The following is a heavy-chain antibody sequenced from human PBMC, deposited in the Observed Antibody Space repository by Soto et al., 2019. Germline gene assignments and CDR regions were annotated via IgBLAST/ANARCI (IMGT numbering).Heavy chain of an antibody. D-gene: IGHD1-1*01. CDR1: GFTFSSYG. CDR3: AKSGSFFRPSLGYFDY. J-gene: IGHJ4*02. V-gene: IGHV3-33*06. Sequence: PGGSLRLSCAASGFTFSSYGMHWVRQAPGKGLEWVAVIWYDGSNKYYADSVKGRFTISRDNSKNTLYLQMNSLRAEDTAVYYCAKSGSFFRPSLGYFDYWGQGTLVTVSS. CDR2: IWYDGSNK.